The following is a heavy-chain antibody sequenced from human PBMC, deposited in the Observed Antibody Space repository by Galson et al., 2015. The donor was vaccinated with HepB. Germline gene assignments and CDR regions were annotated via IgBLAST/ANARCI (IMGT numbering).Heavy chain of an antibody. CDR2: ISPSDDYI. CDR3: ARGGLQKQRNDYFDY. D-gene: IGHD1/OR15-1a*01. V-gene: IGHV3-21*01. J-gene: IGHJ4*02. CDR1: GFTFRSYS. Sequence: SLRLSCAASGFTFRSYSMNWVRQAPGKGLEWVSSISPSDDYIYYANSLRGRFSISRDNAENSLYLQINSLRAEDTAVYYCARGGLQKQRNDYFDYWGRGTLVTVSS.